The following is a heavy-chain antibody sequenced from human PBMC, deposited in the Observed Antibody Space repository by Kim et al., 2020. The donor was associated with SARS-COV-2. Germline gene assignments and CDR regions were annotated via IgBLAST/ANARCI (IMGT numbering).Heavy chain of an antibody. Sequence: SVEVSCKTSGGTFSSYTICWVRQAPGQGLEWLGRIVPFVDITNYAQKFQGRVTITADKSTNTAYMELSSLTSEDTAVYFCARDPGGLAAGTLDNWGQGALVIVSS. V-gene: IGHV1-69*04. CDR2: IVPFVDIT. CDR3: ARDPGGLAAGTLDN. J-gene: IGHJ4*02. CDR1: GGTFSSYT. D-gene: IGHD6-13*01.